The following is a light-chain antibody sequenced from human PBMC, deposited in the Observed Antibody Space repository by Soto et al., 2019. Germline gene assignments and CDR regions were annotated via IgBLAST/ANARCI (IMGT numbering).Light chain of an antibody. J-gene: IGKJ5*01. CDR2: TAS. V-gene: IGKV1-39*01. CDR1: QNIHTH. CDR3: QQGDTTPIT. Sequence: DVRLTQSQSPLSASVGDRFSICCRASQNIHTHLNWYQQKPGKAPKPLIYTASSLHSGVPSRFSGSASGTDFTLTISSLQPEDFATYYCQQGDTTPITFGQGTRLEI.